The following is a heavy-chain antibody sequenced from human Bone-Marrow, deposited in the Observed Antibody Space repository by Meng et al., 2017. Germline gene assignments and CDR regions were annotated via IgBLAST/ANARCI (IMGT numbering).Heavy chain of an antibody. Sequence: QVQLGGSGGGVVQPGRSLRLSCAASGFPFSSYGMHWVRQAPGKGLEWVALIWSDGSNKYYEDSVKGRFTISRDNSKNTLYLQMNSLRAEDTALYYCARVFDTYYFDSWGQGTLVTVSS. CDR2: IWSDGSNK. CDR3: ARVFDTYYFDS. J-gene: IGHJ4*02. CDR1: GFPFSSYG. V-gene: IGHV3-33*01.